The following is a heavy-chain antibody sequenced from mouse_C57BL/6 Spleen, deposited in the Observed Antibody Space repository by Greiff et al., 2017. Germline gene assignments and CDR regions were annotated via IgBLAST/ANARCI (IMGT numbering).Heavy chain of an antibody. CDR1: GYTFTTYP. D-gene: IGHD2-4*01. Sequence: VKLVESGAELVKPGASVKMSCKASGYTFTTYPIEWMKQNHGKSLEWIGNFHPYNDDTKYNEKFKGKATLTVEKSSSTVYLELSRLTSDDSAVYYCARVHYDYDGYYFDYWGQGTTLTVSS. CDR2: FHPYNDDT. CDR3: ARVHYDYDGYYFDY. J-gene: IGHJ2*01. V-gene: IGHV1-47*01.